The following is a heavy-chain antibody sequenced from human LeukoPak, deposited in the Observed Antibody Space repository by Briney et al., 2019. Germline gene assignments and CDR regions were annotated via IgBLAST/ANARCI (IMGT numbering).Heavy chain of an antibody. CDR3: ARGGGLDV. D-gene: IGHD3-16*01. CDR2: ITTSDGNT. J-gene: IGHJ6*02. Sequence: GGSLRLSCAASGFTFSSYTMSWVRQAPGKGLEWVSTITTSDGNTYYADSVKGRFTVSRDNSKNSLYLQMSNLRAEDTAVYFCARGGGLDVWGQGATVTVSS. V-gene: IGHV3-23*01. CDR1: GFTFSSYT.